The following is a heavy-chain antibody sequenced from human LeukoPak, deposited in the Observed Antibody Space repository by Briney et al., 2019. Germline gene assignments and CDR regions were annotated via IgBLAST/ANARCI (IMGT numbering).Heavy chain of an antibody. V-gene: IGHV3-30*04. CDR1: GFTFSSYA. D-gene: IGHD3-10*01. CDR2: ISYDGSNK. J-gene: IGHJ6*03. CDR3: ASLYGSGSYGYYYYMDV. Sequence: GGSLRLSCAASGFTFSSYAMHWVRQAPGKGLEWVAVISYDGSNKYYADSVKGRFTISRDNFKNTLYLQMNSLRAEDTAVYYCASLYGSGSYGYYYYMDVWGKGTTVTVSS.